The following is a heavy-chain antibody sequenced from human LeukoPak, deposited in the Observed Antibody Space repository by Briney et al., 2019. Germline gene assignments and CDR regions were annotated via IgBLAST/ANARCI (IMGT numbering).Heavy chain of an antibody. CDR1: GFTFDDYA. D-gene: IGHD4-17*01. Sequence: GGSLRLSCAASGFTFDDYAMHWVRHAPGKGLEWVSGISWNSGSIGYADSVKGRFTISRDNAKNSLYLQMNSLRAEDTALYYCAKDSFTVTTAFDIWGQGTMVTVSS. CDR2: ISWNSGSI. J-gene: IGHJ3*02. V-gene: IGHV3-9*01. CDR3: AKDSFTVTTAFDI.